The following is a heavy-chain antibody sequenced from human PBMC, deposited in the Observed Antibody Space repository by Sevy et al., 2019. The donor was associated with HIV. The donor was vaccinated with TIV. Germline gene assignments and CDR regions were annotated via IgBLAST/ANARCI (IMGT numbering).Heavy chain of an antibody. CDR3: ARDWSDFWIGYSATSLGY. V-gene: IGHV1-18*01. CDR2: ISAYNGNT. Sequence: ASVKVSCKASGYTFTSYGISWVRQAPGQGLEWMGWISAYNGNTNYAQKLQGRVTMTTDTSTSTAYMELRSLRSDDTAVYYCARDWSDFWIGYSATSLGYWGQGTLVTVSS. D-gene: IGHD3-3*01. J-gene: IGHJ4*02. CDR1: GYTFTSYG.